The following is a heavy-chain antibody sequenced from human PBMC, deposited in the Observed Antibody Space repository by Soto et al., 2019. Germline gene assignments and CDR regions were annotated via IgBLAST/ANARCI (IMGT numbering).Heavy chain of an antibody. Sequence: PGESLKISCKGSGYTFSTYWIAWVRQMPGKGLEWMGIIYPGDSDTKYSPAFQGQVTTSADKSINTAYLQWTSLEASDTAMYYCARKFAPEFFDSWGQGTLVTVPS. V-gene: IGHV5-51*01. J-gene: IGHJ4*02. CDR2: IYPGDSDT. D-gene: IGHD3-10*01. CDR1: GYTFSTYW. CDR3: ARKFAPEFFDS.